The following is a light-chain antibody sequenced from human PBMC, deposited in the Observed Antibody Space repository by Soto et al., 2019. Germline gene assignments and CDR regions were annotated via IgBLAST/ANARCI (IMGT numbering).Light chain of an antibody. CDR1: QTISSW. CDR2: KAS. Sequence: DIQMTQSPSTLSGSVGDRVTITCRASQTISSWLAWYQLKPGKDPKLLIYKASTLKSGVPSRFSGSGSGTEFTLTISSLQPDDFATYYCQQYNSYSKTFGQGTKVDIK. J-gene: IGKJ1*01. V-gene: IGKV1-5*03. CDR3: QQYNSYSKT.